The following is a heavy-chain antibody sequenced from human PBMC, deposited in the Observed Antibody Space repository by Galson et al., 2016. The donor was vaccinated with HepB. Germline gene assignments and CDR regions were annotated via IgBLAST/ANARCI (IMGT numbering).Heavy chain of an antibody. CDR2: ISWDDDN. D-gene: IGHD3-3*01. Sequence: PALVKPTQTLTLTCTFSGFSLTTTAVGVGWIRQPPGQALEWIGLISWDDDNRHRPSLTRRVTITKDTSKNQVVLTMTNMDPVDTGTHYCAYTTTISGFYSHWGQGSRVTVSS. J-gene: IGHJ4*02. CDR1: GFSLTTTAVG. CDR3: AYTTTISGFYSH. V-gene: IGHV2-5*02.